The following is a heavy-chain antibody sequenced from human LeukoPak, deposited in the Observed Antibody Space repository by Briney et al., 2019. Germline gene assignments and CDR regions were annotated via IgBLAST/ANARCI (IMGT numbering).Heavy chain of an antibody. Sequence: SETLSLTCTVSGFSISSVGYYWSWIRQHPGKGLEWIGNIYYSGRTYYNLSLKSRVIISVDTSKNQFSLNLSSVTAADTAVYYCAKAGILQASSSGLQYFDLWGRGTLVTASS. D-gene: IGHD6-6*01. CDR3: AKAGILQASSSGLQYFDL. CDR1: GFSISSVGYY. V-gene: IGHV4-31*03. CDR2: IYYSGRT. J-gene: IGHJ2*01.